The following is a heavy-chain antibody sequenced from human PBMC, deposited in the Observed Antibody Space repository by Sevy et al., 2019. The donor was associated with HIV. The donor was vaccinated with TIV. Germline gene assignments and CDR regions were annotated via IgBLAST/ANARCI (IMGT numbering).Heavy chain of an antibody. V-gene: IGHV1-58*01. CDR3: AAGASIRVVRGVSDFDY. D-gene: IGHD3-10*01. CDR1: GFTFTSSA. Sequence: ASVKVSCKASGFTFTSSAVQWVRQAHGQRLEWIGWIVVGSGNTNYAQKFQERVTITRDMSTSTAYMELSSLRSEDTAVYYCAAGASIRVVRGVSDFDYWGQGTLVTVSS. J-gene: IGHJ4*02. CDR2: IVVGSGNT.